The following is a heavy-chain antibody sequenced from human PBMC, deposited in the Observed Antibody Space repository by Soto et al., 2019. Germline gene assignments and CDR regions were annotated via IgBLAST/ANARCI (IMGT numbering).Heavy chain of an antibody. V-gene: IGHV4-34*12. CDR3: ARLFDF. Sequence: SETLSLTCAVSGASFTANYWTWIRQSPGKGLEWIGEVFHSGSTNYNPSLQGRVTVSIDTSRNQFSLKLTSVTAADTAIYFCARLFDFWGQGILVTVSS. CDR1: GASFTANY. CDR2: VFHSGST. J-gene: IGHJ4*02.